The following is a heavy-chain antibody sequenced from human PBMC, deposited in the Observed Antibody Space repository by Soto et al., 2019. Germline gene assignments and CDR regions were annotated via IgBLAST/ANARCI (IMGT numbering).Heavy chain of an antibody. CDR1: GFTFSSAW. CDR2: IKSKIDGGTT. CDR3: TSHSVFASGSHYDIIA. Sequence: DVQLVESGGGLVQPGGSLRVSCAASGFTFSSAWMNWVRQAPGKGLEWVGRIKSKIDGGTTDYAAPVNGRFTISRDDSKNTLFLQMNSLKTEDTGVYYCTSHSVFASGSHYDIIAWGQGTLVIVSS. V-gene: IGHV3-15*07. J-gene: IGHJ5*02. D-gene: IGHD1-26*01.